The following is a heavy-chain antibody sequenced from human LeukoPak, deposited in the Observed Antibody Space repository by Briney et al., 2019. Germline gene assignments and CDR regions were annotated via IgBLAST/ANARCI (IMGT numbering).Heavy chain of an antibody. CDR2: MNPNSGNT. Sequence: GASVKVSCKASGYTFTSYDINWVRQATGQGLEWMGWMNPNSGNTGCAQRFQGRVTMTRNTSISTAYMDLSSLRSEDTAVYYCARDDRVTGTTFDYWGQGTLVTVSS. CDR3: ARDDRVTGTTFDY. D-gene: IGHD1-7*01. V-gene: IGHV1-8*01. CDR1: GYTFTSYD. J-gene: IGHJ4*02.